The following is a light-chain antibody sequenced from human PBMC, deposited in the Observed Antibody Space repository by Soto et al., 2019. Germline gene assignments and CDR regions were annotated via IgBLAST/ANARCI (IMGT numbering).Light chain of an antibody. CDR1: SSNVGPNS. CDR2: DNN. CDR3: GAWDDRLTVYV. Sequence: QSVLTQPPSVSAAPGQEVTISCSGSSSNVGPNSLSWYQQLPGTAPKLVIYDNNKRPSGIPARFSGSKSSTSATLGITGLQTGDEADYYCGAWDDRLTVYVFGSGTKLTVL. V-gene: IGLV1-51*01. J-gene: IGLJ1*01.